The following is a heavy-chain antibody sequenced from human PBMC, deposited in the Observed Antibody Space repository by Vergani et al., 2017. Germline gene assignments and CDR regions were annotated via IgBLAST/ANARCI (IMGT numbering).Heavy chain of an antibody. CDR1: GFTFSNYW. CDR2: IKEDGSET. V-gene: IGHV3-7*01. CDR3: ARLGLTASRREAPVFDY. D-gene: IGHD6-13*01. Sequence: VQLEESGGGLVKPGGSLRLSCAASGFTFSNYWMSWVRQAPGKGLEWVANIKEDGSETFYVDSVMGRFTISRDNAKNSLYLQMNSLRAEDTAVYFCARLGLTASRREAPVFDYWGQGTLVTVSS. J-gene: IGHJ4*02.